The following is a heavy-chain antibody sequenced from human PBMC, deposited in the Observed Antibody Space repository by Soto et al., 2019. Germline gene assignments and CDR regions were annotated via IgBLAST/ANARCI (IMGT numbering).Heavy chain of an antibody. CDR1: GGTFSSYA. D-gene: IGHD5-18*01. CDR2: IMPISGTA. CDR3: ARCSSIQLKTFDI. J-gene: IGHJ3*02. V-gene: IGHV1-69*01. Sequence: QVQLVQSGAEVKKPGASVKLCCKASGGTFSSYAISWVRQAPGQGLEWMGGIMPISGTANYAQKFQGRVTLAAYESTSTAYMELSSLRSEDTAVYYCARCSSIQLKTFDIWGQGTMVTVSS.